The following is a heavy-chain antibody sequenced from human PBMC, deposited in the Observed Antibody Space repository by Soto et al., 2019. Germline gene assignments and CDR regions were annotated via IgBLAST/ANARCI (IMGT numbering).Heavy chain of an antibody. CDR2: ISYDGSNK. CDR1: GFTFSSYG. CDR3: AKDLAHWYSSSFLKKRSYYGMDV. Sequence: PGGSLRLSCAASGFTFSSYGMHWVRQAPGKGLEWVAVISYDGSNKYYADSVKGRFTISRDNSKNTLYLQMNSLRAEDTAVYYCAKDLAHWYSSSFLKKRSYYGMDVWGQGTTVTVS. V-gene: IGHV3-30*18. D-gene: IGHD6-6*01. J-gene: IGHJ6*02.